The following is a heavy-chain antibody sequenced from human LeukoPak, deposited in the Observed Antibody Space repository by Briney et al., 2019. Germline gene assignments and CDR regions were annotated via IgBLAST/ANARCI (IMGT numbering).Heavy chain of an antibody. J-gene: IGHJ6*03. CDR3: ARDLCVDSSSWYGWVNPYYMDV. D-gene: IGHD6-13*01. CDR1: GYTFTGYY. Sequence: GASVKVSCKASGYTFTGYYMHWVRQAPGQGLEWMGWINPNSGGTNYAQKFQGRVTMTRDTSISTAYMELSRLRSDDTAVYYCARDLCVDSSSWYGWVNPYYMDVWGKGTTVTISS. CDR2: INPNSGGT. V-gene: IGHV1-2*02.